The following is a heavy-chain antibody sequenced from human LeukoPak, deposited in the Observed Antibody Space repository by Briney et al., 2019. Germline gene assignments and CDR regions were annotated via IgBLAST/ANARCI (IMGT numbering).Heavy chain of an antibody. CDR1: GFTFSSYG. D-gene: IGHD2-2*01. J-gene: IGHJ4*02. V-gene: IGHV3-48*01. CDR3: ARGSTQNDY. Sequence: GGSLRLSCAASGFTFSSYGMNWVHQAPGKGLEWVSYISSSSSTIYYADSVKGRFTISRDNAKNSLYLQMNSLRAEDTAVYYCARGSTQNDYWGQGTLVTVSS. CDR2: ISSSSSTI.